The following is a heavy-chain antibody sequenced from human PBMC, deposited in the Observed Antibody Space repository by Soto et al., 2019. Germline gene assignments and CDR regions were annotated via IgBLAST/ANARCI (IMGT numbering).Heavy chain of an antibody. D-gene: IGHD6-19*01. V-gene: IGHV4-39*01. CDR2: IYYSGST. J-gene: IGHJ5*02. CDR1: GGSISSSSYY. Sequence: SETLSLTCTVSGGSISSSSYYWGWIRQPPGKGLEWIGSIYYSGSTYYNPSLKSRVTISVDTSKNQFSLKLSSVTAADTAVYYCARHLRAVAGTWRFDPWGQGTLVTVSS. CDR3: ARHLRAVAGTWRFDP.